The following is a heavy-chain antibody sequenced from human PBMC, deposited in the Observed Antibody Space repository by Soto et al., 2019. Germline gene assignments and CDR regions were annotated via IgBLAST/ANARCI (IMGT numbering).Heavy chain of an antibody. V-gene: IGHV3-23*01. CDR1: GFTFSRNG. CDR2: ISGTGRNT. D-gene: IGHD2-8*01. J-gene: IGHJ4*02. Sequence: GGSLRLACATSGFTFSRNGMSWVRQAPGKGLDWVSGISGTGRNTYYADSVKGRFTISRDNSKNTLFLQMNSLRVEDTAVYYCAKNGLSDSPSAIDSWGQGTLVTVSS. CDR3: AKNGLSDSPSAIDS.